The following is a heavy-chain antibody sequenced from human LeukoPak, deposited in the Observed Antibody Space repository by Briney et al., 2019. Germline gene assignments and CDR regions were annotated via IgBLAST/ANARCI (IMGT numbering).Heavy chain of an antibody. J-gene: IGHJ6*02. CDR2: INPSGGST. V-gene: IGHV1-46*01. CDR3: ARAPSAITMVRGSQSYYGMDV. D-gene: IGHD3-10*01. CDR1: GYTFTSYY. Sequence: GASVKFSCKASGYTFTSYYMHWVRQAPGQGLEWMGIINPSGGSTSYAQKFQGRVTMTRDTSTSTVYMELSSLRSEDTAVYYCARAPSAITMVRGSQSYYGMDVWGQGTTVTVSS.